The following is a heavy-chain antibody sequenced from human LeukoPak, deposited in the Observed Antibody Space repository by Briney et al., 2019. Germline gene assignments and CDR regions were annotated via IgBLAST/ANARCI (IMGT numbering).Heavy chain of an antibody. J-gene: IGHJ6*02. CDR2: ISYDGSNK. V-gene: IGHV3-30*04. CDR1: GFTFSSYA. CDR3: ARGVMVRGVIYYYYYGMDV. D-gene: IGHD3-10*01. Sequence: PGGSLRLSCAASGFTFSSYAMHWVRQAPGKGLEWVAVISYDGSNKYYADSVKGRFTISRDNSKNTLYPQMNSLRAEDTAVYYCARGVMVRGVIYYYYYGMDVWGQGTTVTVSS.